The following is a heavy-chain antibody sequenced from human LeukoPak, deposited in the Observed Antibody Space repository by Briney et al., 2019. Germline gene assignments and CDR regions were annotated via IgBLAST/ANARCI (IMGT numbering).Heavy chain of an antibody. D-gene: IGHD3-3*01. CDR1: GGSFSGYY. Sequence: SETLSLTCAVYGGSFSGYYWSWIRQPPGKGLEWIGEINHSGSTNCNPSLKSRVTISVDTSKNQFSLKLSSVTAADTAVYYCARGTGTIFGVVKSHYYFDYWGQGTLVTVSS. J-gene: IGHJ4*02. CDR2: INHSGST. CDR3: ARGTGTIFGVVKSHYYFDY. V-gene: IGHV4-34*01.